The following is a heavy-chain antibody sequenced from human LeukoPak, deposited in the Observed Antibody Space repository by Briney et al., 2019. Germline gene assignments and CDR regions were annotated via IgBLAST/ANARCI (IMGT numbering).Heavy chain of an antibody. D-gene: IGHD6-25*01. CDR3: ARSPGLYSNGKFDY. V-gene: IGHV4-34*01. Sequence: PSETLSLTCAVYGGSFSGYYWSWIRQPPGKGLEWIGEINHSGSTNYNPSLKSRVTISVDTSKNQFSLKLSSVTAADTAVYYCARSPGLYSNGKFDYWGQGTLVTVSS. CDR1: GGSFSGYY. CDR2: INHSGST. J-gene: IGHJ4*02.